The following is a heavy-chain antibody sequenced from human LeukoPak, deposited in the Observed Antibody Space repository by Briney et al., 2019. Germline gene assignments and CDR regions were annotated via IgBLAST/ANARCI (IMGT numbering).Heavy chain of an antibody. CDR2: INSDGSYT. CDR1: GFSFSNYW. Sequence: GESLRLSCVASGFSFSNYWMYWGRQARGKGLVWVSRINSDGSYTDYADSAKGRFTISRDNAKDTLYLQMNSLRADDTAVYYCARADNWQSGGAWGQGTLVTVSS. J-gene: IGHJ5*02. D-gene: IGHD1-1*01. CDR3: ARADNWQSGGA. V-gene: IGHV3-74*01.